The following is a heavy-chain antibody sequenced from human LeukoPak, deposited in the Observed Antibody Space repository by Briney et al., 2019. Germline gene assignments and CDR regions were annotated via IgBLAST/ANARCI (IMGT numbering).Heavy chain of an antibody. CDR1: GYTFTSYG. J-gene: IGHJ4*02. CDR3: ARDNIAVAGADY. Sequence: ASVKVSCKASGYTFTSYGISWVRQAPGQGLEWMGWISAYNGNTNYAQKLQGRVTMTTDTSTRTAYVELRSLRSDDTAVYYCARDNIAVAGADYWGQGTLVTVSS. CDR2: ISAYNGNT. D-gene: IGHD6-19*01. V-gene: IGHV1-18*01.